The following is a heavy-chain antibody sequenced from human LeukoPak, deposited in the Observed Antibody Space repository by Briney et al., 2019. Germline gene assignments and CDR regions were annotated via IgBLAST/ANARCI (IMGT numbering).Heavy chain of an antibody. CDR2: IIPILGIA. D-gene: IGHD3-10*01. J-gene: IGHJ4*02. Sequence: SEKVSCKASGGTFSSYAISWVRQAPGHGLEWMGRIIPILGIAKYAQKFKGRVTITTSKSTITAYMEMSSLRSGDTAVYYCARGPHVAFGELLKGWGQGTLVTVSS. CDR3: ARGPHVAFGELLKG. CDR1: GGTFSSYA. V-gene: IGHV1-69*04.